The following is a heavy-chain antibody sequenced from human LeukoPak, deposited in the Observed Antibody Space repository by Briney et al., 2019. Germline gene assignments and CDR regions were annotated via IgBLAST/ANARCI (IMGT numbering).Heavy chain of an antibody. CDR3: VRDSYSDYDKGAFDI. CDR2: IYHSGST. J-gene: IGHJ3*02. CDR1: GYSIYRGYY. Sequence: PSETLSLTCTVSGYSIYRGYYWGWIRQPPGKGLEWIGSIYHSGSTYYNPSLRSRVTISVHTSKNHFSLKLSSVTAADTAVYYCVRDSYSDYDKGAFDIWGQGTMVTVSS. V-gene: IGHV4-38-2*02. D-gene: IGHD5-12*01.